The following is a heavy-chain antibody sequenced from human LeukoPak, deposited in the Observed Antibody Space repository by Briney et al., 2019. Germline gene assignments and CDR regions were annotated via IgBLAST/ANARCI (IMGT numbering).Heavy chain of an antibody. D-gene: IGHD3-3*01. CDR1: GFTFSSYA. Sequence: GGSLRLSCAASGFTFSSYAVQWVRQARGKGREWVAFITYDGSNKYYADSVKGRFTISRDNSKNTLYLQMNSLRAEDTAVYYWASYYDFWSGFDYWGQGTLVTVSS. CDR3: ASYYDFWSGFDY. J-gene: IGHJ4*02. V-gene: IGHV3-30-3*01. CDR2: ITYDGSNK.